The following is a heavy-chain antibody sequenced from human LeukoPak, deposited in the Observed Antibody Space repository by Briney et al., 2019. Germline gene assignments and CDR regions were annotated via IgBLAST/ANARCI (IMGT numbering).Heavy chain of an antibody. CDR3: ARSATVVAFWFDP. J-gene: IGHJ5*02. D-gene: IGHD4-23*01. Sequence: AETLSLTCTVSGGSISTNSYSWGWIRQPPGKGLEWIGSIYYGGSTFYNPSLKNRVTISAATSKNQFSLNLSSVTAADTAVYYCARSATVVAFWFDPWGQGTLVTVSS. CDR2: IYYGGST. V-gene: IGHV4-39*01. CDR1: GGSISTNSYS.